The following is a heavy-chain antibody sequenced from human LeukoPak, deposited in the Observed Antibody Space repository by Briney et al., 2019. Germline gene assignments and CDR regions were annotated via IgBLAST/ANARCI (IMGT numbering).Heavy chain of an antibody. D-gene: IGHD3-22*01. CDR3: ARESDDYYDSSGFLQH. CDR1: GYTFTSYA. J-gene: IGHJ1*01. Sequence: GASVTVSCKASGYTFTSYAMNWVRQAPGQGLEWMGWINTNTGNPTYAQGFTGRFVFSLDTSVSTAYLQISSLKAEDTAVYYCARESDDYYDSSGFLQHWGQGTLVTVSS. CDR2: INTNTGNP. V-gene: IGHV7-4-1*02.